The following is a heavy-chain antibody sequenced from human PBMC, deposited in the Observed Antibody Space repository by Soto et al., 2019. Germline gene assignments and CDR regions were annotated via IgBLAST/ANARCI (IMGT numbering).Heavy chain of an antibody. CDR1: GGTSSSYP. D-gene: IGHD6-6*01. V-gene: IGHV1-69*13. CDR2: IIPIFGTA. CDR3: AIEYSSSPPYYPIGY. J-gene: IGHJ4*02. Sequence: SVKVSCKASGGTSSSYPISWVRQAPGQGLEWMGGIIPIFGTANYAQKFQGRVTITADESTSTAYMELSSLRSEDTAVYYCAIEYSSSPPYYPIGYWGQGTLVTVSS.